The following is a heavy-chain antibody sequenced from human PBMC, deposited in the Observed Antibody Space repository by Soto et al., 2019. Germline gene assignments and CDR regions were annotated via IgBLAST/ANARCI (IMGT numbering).Heavy chain of an antibody. V-gene: IGHV1-69*02. Sequence: SVKVSCKASGGTFSSYTISWVRQAPGQGLEWMGRIIPILGIANYAQKFQGRVTITADKSTSTAYMELSSLRSEDTAVYYCARGQGSGTTNLAKCNWFDPWGQGTLVTVSS. CDR1: GGTFSSYT. CDR2: IIPILGIA. D-gene: IGHD1-7*01. CDR3: ARGQGSGTTNLAKCNWFDP. J-gene: IGHJ5*02.